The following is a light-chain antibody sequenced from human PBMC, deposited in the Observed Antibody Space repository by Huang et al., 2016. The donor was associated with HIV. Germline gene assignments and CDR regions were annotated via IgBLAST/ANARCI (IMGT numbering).Light chain of an antibody. V-gene: IGKV1-13*02. CDR3: QQFNSYPFI. CDR2: AAS. CDR1: QGITNY. Sequence: AIQLTQSPSSVSAFVGDRVAITCRASQGITNYVAWYQQKPGKAPKLLMYAASNLERGVPPRFSGSGSGTDFTLAISSLQPEDSATYYCQQFNSYPFIFGGGTKVEIK. J-gene: IGKJ4*01.